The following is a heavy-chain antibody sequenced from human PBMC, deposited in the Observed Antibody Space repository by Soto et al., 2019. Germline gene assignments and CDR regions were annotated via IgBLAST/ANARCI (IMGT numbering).Heavy chain of an antibody. CDR2: IYYSGST. J-gene: IGHJ3*02. CDR3: AFDSSGYPNDAFDI. CDR1: GGSISSYY. D-gene: IGHD3-22*01. Sequence: SETLSLTCTVSGGSISSYYWSWIRQPPGKGLEWIGYIYYSGSTNYNPSLKSRVTISVDTPKNQFSLKLSSVTAADTAVYYCAFDSSGYPNDAFDIWGQGTMVTVSS. V-gene: IGHV4-59*08.